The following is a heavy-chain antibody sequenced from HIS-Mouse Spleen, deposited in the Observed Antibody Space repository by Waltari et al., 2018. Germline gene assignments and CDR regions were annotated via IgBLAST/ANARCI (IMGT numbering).Heavy chain of an antibody. CDR2: IYYSGST. D-gene: IGHD3-3*01. J-gene: IGHJ3*02. CDR3: ARDTIFGVVIIRAFDI. CDR1: GGSISSSSYY. Sequence: QLQLQESRPGLVKPSETLSLTCTVSGGSISSSSYYWGWIRQPPGKGLEWIGSIYYSGSTYYNPSLKSRVTISVDTSKNQFSLKLSSVTAADTAVYYCARDTIFGVVIIRAFDIWGQGTMVTVSS. V-gene: IGHV4-39*07.